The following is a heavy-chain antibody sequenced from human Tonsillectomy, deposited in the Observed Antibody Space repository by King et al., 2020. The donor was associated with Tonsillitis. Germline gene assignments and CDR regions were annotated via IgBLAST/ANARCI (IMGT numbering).Heavy chain of an antibody. D-gene: IGHD5-12*01. CDR3: ARHLFSDIVATSPIDY. Sequence: VQLQQSGAEVKKPGASVKVSCKASSYSFTGYGISWVRQAPGQGLEWMGWMSADNANTNYAQKFQARVILTTDTSTSTAYMELRSLRSDDTAVYYCARHLFSDIVATSPIDYWGQGTLVTVSS. V-gene: IGHV1-18*04. J-gene: IGHJ4*02. CDR1: SYSFTGYG. CDR2: MSADNANT.